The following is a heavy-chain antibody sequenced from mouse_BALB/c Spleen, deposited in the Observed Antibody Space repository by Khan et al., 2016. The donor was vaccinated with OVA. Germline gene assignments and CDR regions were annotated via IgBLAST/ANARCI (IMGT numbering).Heavy chain of an antibody. J-gene: IGHJ3*01. Sequence: QVQLQQSGPELVKPGASLKMSCKASGYTFTDYVITWVKQRTRQGLEWIGDIFPGSGSTYYNEKFKDRATLTADKSSNTAYMQLSGLTSEDSAVNFCARGGYSVFAYWGQGTLVTVSA. CDR2: IFPGSGST. CDR1: GYTFTDYV. D-gene: IGHD2-14*01. CDR3: ARGGYSVFAY. V-gene: IGHV1-77*01.